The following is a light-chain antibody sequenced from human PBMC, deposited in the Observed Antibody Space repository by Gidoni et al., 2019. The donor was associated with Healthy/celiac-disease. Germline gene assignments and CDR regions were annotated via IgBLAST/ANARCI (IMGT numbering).Light chain of an antibody. Sequence: IVITQSPLSLPVTPGEPASISCRSSQSLLHSNGYNYLDWYLQKPGQSPQLLIYLGSNRASGVPDRFSGSGSGSDFTLKISRVEDEDVGVYYCMQALQTPYTFGQGTKLEIK. J-gene: IGKJ2*01. CDR3: MQALQTPYT. V-gene: IGKV2-28*01. CDR1: QSLLHSNGYNY. CDR2: LGS.